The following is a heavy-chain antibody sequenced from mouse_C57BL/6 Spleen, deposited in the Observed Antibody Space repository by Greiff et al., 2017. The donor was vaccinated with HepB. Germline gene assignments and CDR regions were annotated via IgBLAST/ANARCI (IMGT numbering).Heavy chain of an antibody. CDR1: GYAFSSSW. J-gene: IGHJ4*01. Sequence: VQLQQSGPELVKPGASVKISCKASGYAFSSSWMNWVKQRPGKGLEWIGRIYPGDGDTNYNGKFKGKATLTADKSSSTAYMQLSSLTSEDSAVYFCARDPNWDYAMDYWGQGTSVTVSS. D-gene: IGHD4-1*01. V-gene: IGHV1-82*01. CDR2: IYPGDGDT. CDR3: ARDPNWDYAMDY.